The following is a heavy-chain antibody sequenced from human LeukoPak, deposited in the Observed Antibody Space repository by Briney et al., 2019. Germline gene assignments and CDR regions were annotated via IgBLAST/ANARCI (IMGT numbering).Heavy chain of an antibody. J-gene: IGHJ6*03. V-gene: IGHV1-69*05. CDR2: IIPIFGTA. CDR3: ASGVVQNPARSWSYYYYYYMDV. D-gene: IGHD3-3*01. Sequence: ASVKVSCKASGGTFSSYAISWVRQAPGQGLEWIGGIIPIFGTANYAQKFQGRVTITTDESTSTAYMELSSLRSEDTAVYYCASGVVQNPARSWSYYYYYYMDVWGKGTTVTVSS. CDR1: GGTFSSYA.